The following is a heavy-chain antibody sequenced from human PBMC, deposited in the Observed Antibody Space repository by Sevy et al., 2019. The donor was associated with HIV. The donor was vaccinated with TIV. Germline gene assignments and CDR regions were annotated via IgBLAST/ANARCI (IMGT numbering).Heavy chain of an antibody. CDR2: ISSSSSYI. Sequence: GGSLRLSCAASGFTSSSYSMNWVRQAPGKGLEWVSSISSSSSYIYYADSVKGRFTISRNNAKNSLYLQMNSLRAEDTAVYYCARVGTLVVPAATAHYYYYGMDVWGQGTTVTVSS. CDR3: ARVGTLVVPAATAHYYYYGMDV. V-gene: IGHV3-21*01. J-gene: IGHJ6*02. CDR1: GFTSSSYS. D-gene: IGHD2-2*01.